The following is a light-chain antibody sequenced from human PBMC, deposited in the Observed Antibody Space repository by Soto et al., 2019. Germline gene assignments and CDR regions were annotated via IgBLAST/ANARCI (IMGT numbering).Light chain of an antibody. CDR2: GES. CDR1: KSVSSY. Sequence: ELVMTQYPATLSVSPGERVTLSCRASKSVSSYLAWYQQKPGQTPRLLIYGESTRATGVPALFSGSGSETDFTLTISSLLSEDLAVYYCQQYNNWPPTFGGGTKVEIK. CDR3: QQYNNWPPT. J-gene: IGKJ4*01. V-gene: IGKV3-15*01.